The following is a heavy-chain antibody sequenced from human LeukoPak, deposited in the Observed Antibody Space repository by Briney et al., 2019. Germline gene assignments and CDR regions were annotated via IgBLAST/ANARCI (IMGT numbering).Heavy chain of an antibody. CDR1: GFTFSSFW. CDR2: VKQDGGEK. CDR3: ARDQYCSGGTCYYFGLDV. J-gene: IGHJ6*04. D-gene: IGHD2-15*01. Sequence: GGSLRLSCAASGFTFSSFWMSWARQAPGKGLEWVANVKQDGGEKYYVDSVKGRFTISRDNAKNPLYLQMNSLRAEDTAVYYCARDQYCSGGTCYYFGLDVWGKGTTVTVSS. V-gene: IGHV3-7*03.